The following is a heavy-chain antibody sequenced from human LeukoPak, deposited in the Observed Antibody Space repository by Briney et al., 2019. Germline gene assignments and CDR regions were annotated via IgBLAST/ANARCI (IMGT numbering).Heavy chain of an antibody. Sequence: PSETLSLTCTVSGGSISSYYWSWIRQPPGKGLEWIGYIYYSGSTNYNPSLKSRVTISVGTSKNQFSLKLSSVTAADTAVYYCAREAYCGGDCYSGFDYWGQGTLVTVSS. CDR3: AREAYCGGDCYSGFDY. V-gene: IGHV4-59*01. J-gene: IGHJ4*02. CDR2: IYYSGST. D-gene: IGHD2-21*02. CDR1: GGSISSYY.